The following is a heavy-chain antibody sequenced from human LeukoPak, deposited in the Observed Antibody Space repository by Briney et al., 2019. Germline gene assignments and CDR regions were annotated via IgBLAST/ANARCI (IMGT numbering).Heavy chain of an antibody. V-gene: IGHV3-23*01. D-gene: IGHD3-22*01. CDR1: GFTFSSYA. CDR3: ATNYYDSSGYFPDFDY. Sequence: GGSLRLSCAASGFTFSSYAMNWVRQAPVKWLEWVSAISGSGRDTYYADSVKGRFTISRDNSKNTLYLQVNSLRADDTAVYYCATNYYDSSGYFPDFDYWGQGALVSVSS. J-gene: IGHJ4*02. CDR2: ISGSGRDT.